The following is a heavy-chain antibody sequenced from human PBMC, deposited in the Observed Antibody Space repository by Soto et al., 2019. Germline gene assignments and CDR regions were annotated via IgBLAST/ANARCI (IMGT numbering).Heavy chain of an antibody. V-gene: IGHV4-61*01. CDR1: GGSVSSGSYY. J-gene: IGHJ4*02. D-gene: IGHD2-21*02. CDR3: AREGGGNSGGGIDY. Sequence: SETLSLTCTVSGGSVSSGSYYWSWIRQPPGKGLEWIGYIYYSGSTNYNPSLKSRVTISVDTSKNQFSLKLSSVTAADTAVYYWAREGGGNSGGGIDYWGQGTLVTVSS. CDR2: IYYSGST.